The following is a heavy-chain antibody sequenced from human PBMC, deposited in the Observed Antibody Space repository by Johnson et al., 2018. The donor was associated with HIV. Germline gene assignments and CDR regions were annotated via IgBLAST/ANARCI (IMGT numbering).Heavy chain of an antibody. J-gene: IGHJ3*02. CDR2: ISGSGGST. Sequence: VQLVESGGGLVQPGGSLRLSCAASGFTFSSYAMSWVRQAPGKGLEWVSAISGSGGSTYYADSVKGRFTNSRDNSKNTLYLQMNSLRAEDTAVYYCAKARHDYGGTDDAFDIWGQGTMVTVSS. CDR1: GFTFSSYA. D-gene: IGHD4-23*01. CDR3: AKARHDYGGTDDAFDI. V-gene: IGHV3-23*04.